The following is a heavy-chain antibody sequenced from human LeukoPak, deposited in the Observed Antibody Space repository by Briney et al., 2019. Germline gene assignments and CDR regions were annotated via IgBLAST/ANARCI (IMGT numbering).Heavy chain of an antibody. J-gene: IGHJ4*02. D-gene: IGHD5-18*01. Sequence: PETLSLTCAVYGGSFSGYYWSWIRQPPGKGLEWIGEINHSGSTNYNPSLKSRVTISVDTSKNQFSLKLSSVTAADTAVYYCASRKRGNSYGSSEYFDYWGQGTLVTVSS. CDR3: ASRKRGNSYGSSEYFDY. CDR2: INHSGST. V-gene: IGHV4-34*01. CDR1: GGSFSGYY.